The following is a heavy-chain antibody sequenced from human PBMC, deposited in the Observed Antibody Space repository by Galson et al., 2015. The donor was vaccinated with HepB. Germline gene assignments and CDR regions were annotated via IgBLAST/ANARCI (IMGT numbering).Heavy chain of an antibody. CDR2: IGPSGNTV. J-gene: IGHJ3*02. D-gene: IGHD5-12*01. V-gene: IGHV3-11*01. Sequence: SLRLSCAVSGFTFSDYYMNWIRQAPGKGLEWVSYIGPSGNTVEYADSVKGRFTISRDNAKNSLYLQMNSLRAEDTAMYYCARENIGYDDGLDIWGPGTMVTVSS. CDR1: GFTFSDYY. CDR3: ARENIGYDDGLDI.